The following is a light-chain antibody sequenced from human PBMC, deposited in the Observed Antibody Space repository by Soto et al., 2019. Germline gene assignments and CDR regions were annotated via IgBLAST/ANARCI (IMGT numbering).Light chain of an antibody. CDR1: QTISSH. J-gene: IGKJ1*01. V-gene: IGKV1-39*01. Sequence: DIQMTQSPSSLSAYVGDRVTITCRAGQTISSHLNWYQQKSGKAPKLLIYASSSLQSGVPSRFSGSGSGTDFTLTIASLQPEDFATYYCQQTYSAPWTFGQGTKVEIK. CDR2: ASS. CDR3: QQTYSAPWT.